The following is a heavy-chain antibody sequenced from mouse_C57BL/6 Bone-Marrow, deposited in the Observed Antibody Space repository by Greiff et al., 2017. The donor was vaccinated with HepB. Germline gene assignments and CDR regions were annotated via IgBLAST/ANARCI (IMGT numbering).Heavy chain of an antibody. V-gene: IGHV1-61*01. J-gene: IGHJ3*01. CDR2: IYPSDSET. CDR1: GYTFTSYW. CDR3: ASRYYGSSLFAY. D-gene: IGHD1-1*01. Sequence: QVQLQQPGAELVRPGSSVKLSCKASGYTFTSYWMDWVKQRPGQGLEWIGNIYPSDSETHYNQKFKDKATLTVDKSSSTAYMQLSSLTSEDSAVYYCASRYYGSSLFAYWGQGTLVTVSA.